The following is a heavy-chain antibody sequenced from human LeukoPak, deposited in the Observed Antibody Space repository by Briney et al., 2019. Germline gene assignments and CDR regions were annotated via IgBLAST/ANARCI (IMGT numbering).Heavy chain of an antibody. V-gene: IGHV3-48*03. CDR1: GFTFSSYE. J-gene: IGHJ2*01. CDR2: ISSSSKTI. Sequence: PGGSLRLSCAASGFTFSSYEMNWVRQAPGKGLEWVSYISSSSKTIYYADSVKGRFTVSRDNAKNTLYLQMNSLRAEDTAVYYSARQGSTTTVAYWYFDLWGRGTLVTVSS. CDR3: ARQGSTTTVAYWYFDL. D-gene: IGHD4-23*01.